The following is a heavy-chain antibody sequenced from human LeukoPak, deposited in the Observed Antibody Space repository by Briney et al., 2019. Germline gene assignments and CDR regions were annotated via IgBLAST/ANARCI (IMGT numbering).Heavy chain of an antibody. CDR2: INHSGST. Sequence: PSETLSLTCAVYGGSFSGYYWSWIRQPPGKGLEWIGEINHSGSTNYNPPLKSRVTISVDTSKNQFPLKLSSVTAADTAVYYCARGRGSSSWYRYWGQGTLVTVSS. CDR3: ARGRGSSSWYRY. V-gene: IGHV4-34*01. CDR1: GGSFSGYY. D-gene: IGHD6-13*01. J-gene: IGHJ4*02.